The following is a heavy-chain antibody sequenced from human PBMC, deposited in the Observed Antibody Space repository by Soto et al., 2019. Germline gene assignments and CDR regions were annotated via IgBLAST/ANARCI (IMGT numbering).Heavy chain of an antibody. Sequence: ASVKVSCKASGYTFTSYGISWVRQAPGQGLEWMGWISAYNGNTNYAQELQGRVTMTTDTSTSTAYMELRSLRSDDTAVYYCARAGWFVVVPAATPEWFDPWGQGTLVTSPQ. D-gene: IGHD2-2*01. J-gene: IGHJ5*02. CDR1: GYTFTSYG. V-gene: IGHV1-18*01. CDR2: ISAYNGNT. CDR3: ARAGWFVVVPAATPEWFDP.